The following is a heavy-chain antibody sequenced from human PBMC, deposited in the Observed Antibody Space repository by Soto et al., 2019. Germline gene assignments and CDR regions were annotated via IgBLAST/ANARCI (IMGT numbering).Heavy chain of an antibody. CDR3: AREWAYDYGDDGRCEY. CDR1: GYTFTSYG. V-gene: IGHV1-18*01. D-gene: IGHD4-17*01. CDR2: ISAYNGNT. J-gene: IGHJ4*02. Sequence: QVPLVQSGAEVKKPGASVKVSCKASGYTFTSYGISWVRQAPGQGLEWMGWISAYNGNTNYAQKRQGRVTMTTDTCTSTAYMELRSLRSDDTAVYYCAREWAYDYGDDGRCEYWGQGTLVTVSS.